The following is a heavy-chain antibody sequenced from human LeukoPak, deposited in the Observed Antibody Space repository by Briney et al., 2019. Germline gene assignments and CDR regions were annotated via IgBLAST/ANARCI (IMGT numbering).Heavy chain of an antibody. Sequence: GGSLRLSCAASGFTFSSYSMNWVRQAPGKGLEWVSYISSSSSTIYYADSVKGRFTISRDNAKNSLYLQMNSLRAEDTAVYYCARDRVDVLLWFRESEYYFDYWGQGTLVTVSS. CDR1: GFTFSSYS. CDR3: ARDRVDVLLWFRESEYYFDY. CDR2: ISSSSSTI. J-gene: IGHJ4*02. V-gene: IGHV3-48*04. D-gene: IGHD3-10*01.